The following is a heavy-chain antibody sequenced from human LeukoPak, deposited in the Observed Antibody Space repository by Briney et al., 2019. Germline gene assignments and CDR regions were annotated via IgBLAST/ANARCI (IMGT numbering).Heavy chain of an antibody. Sequence: SETLSLTCAVYGGSFSGYYWSWIRQPPGKGLEWIGEINHSGSTNYNPSLKSRVTISVDTSKNQFSLKLSSVTAADTAVYYCASRLGYYDSSGPFDYWGQGTLVTVSS. CDR1: GGSFSGYY. J-gene: IGHJ4*02. CDR3: ASRLGYYDSSGPFDY. D-gene: IGHD3-22*01. CDR2: INHSGST. V-gene: IGHV4-34*01.